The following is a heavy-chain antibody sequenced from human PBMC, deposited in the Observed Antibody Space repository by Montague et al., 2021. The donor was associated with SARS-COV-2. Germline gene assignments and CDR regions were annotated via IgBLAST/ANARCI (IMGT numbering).Heavy chain of an antibody. CDR2: VSASGST. Sequence: SETLSLTCTVSGDSISYFYWSWIRQPAGKGLERIGRVSASGSTNYNPSLNSRVTMSVDTSKKQLSLRLSPVTAADTAVYYCARDVVAAPGTFDYWGQGTLVTVSS. CDR3: ARDVVAAPGTFDY. CDR1: GDSISYFY. V-gene: IGHV4-4*07. D-gene: IGHD6-13*01. J-gene: IGHJ4*02.